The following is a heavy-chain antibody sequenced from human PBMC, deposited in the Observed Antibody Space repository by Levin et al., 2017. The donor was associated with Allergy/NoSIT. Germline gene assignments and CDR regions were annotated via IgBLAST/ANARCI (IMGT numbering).Heavy chain of an antibody. CDR2: INHSGST. CDR3: ARGRGGLRYFDWPGGQPLDY. V-gene: IGHV4-34*01. Sequence: PSETLSLTCAVYGGSFSGYYWSWIRQPPGKGLEWIGEINHSGSTNYNPSLKSRVTISVDTSKNQFSLKLSSVTAADTAVYYCARGRGGLRYFDWPGGQPLDYWGQGTLVTVSS. J-gene: IGHJ4*02. D-gene: IGHD3-9*01. CDR1: GGSFSGYY.